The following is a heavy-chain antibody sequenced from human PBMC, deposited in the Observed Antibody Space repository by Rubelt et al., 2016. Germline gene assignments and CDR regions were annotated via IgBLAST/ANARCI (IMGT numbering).Heavy chain of an antibody. D-gene: IGHD6-13*01. CDR1: GFTFSNYA. V-gene: IGHV3-23*01. CDR2: SSGSSGNT. CDR3: AKGISSSWYYFDY. Sequence: EVQLLESGGGLVQPGGSLRLSCAASGFTFSNYAMRWVRQAPGKGLEWVSTSSGSSGNTYYADSVKGRFTISRDNSKNTLNLQMNSLRAEDTAVYYCAKGISSSWYYFDYWGQGTLVTVSS. J-gene: IGHJ4*02.